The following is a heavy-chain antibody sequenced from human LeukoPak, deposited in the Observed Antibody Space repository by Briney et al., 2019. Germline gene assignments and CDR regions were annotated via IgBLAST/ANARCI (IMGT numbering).Heavy chain of an antibody. CDR3: ERGPGVFGRIWYMDV. J-gene: IGHJ6*03. CDR1: GDSTVYNY. Sequence: PSETLSLTCSVSGDSTVYNYWSWIRQPAGKGLEWIGRIFSDGKINYSPSLESRVTMSVDNAKNQFSLRLSSVTAADTAVYYCERGPGVFGRIWYMDVWGQGTTVSVSS. V-gene: IGHV4-4*07. CDR2: IFSDGKI. D-gene: IGHD3-3*01.